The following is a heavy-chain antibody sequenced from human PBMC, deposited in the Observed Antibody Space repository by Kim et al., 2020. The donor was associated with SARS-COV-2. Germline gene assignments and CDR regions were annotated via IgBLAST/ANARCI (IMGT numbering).Heavy chain of an antibody. V-gene: IGHV4-39*01. D-gene: IGHD1-1*01. CDR1: GGSISSSSYY. Sequence: SETLSLTCTVSGGSISSSSYYWGWIRQPPGKGLEWIGSIYYSGSTYYNPSLKSRVTISVDTSKNQFSLKLSSVTAADTAVYYCARHGYNWNDIPDYWGQGTLVTVSS. CDR3: ARHGYNWNDIPDY. J-gene: IGHJ4*02. CDR2: IYYSGST.